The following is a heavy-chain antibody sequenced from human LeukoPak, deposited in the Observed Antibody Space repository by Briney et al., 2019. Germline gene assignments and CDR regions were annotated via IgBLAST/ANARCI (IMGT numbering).Heavy chain of an antibody. CDR2: IYHSGST. V-gene: IGHV4-38-2*01. CDR3: ARTAFHTAMVTFDY. CDR1: GFTLSSYA. D-gene: IGHD5-18*01. J-gene: IGHJ4*02. Sequence: GSLRLSCAASGFTLSSYAMSWIRQPPGKGLEWIGSIYHSGSTYYNPSLKSRVTISVDTSKNQFSLKLSSVTAADTAVYYYARTAFHTAMVTFDYWGQGTLVTVSS.